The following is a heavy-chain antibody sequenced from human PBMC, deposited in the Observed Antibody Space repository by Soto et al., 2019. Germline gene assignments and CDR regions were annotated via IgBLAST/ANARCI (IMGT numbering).Heavy chain of an antibody. CDR3: ARDEWFGELSPSHYGMDV. CDR1: GFTFSSYA. J-gene: IGHJ6*02. D-gene: IGHD3-10*01. Sequence: GGSLRLSCAASGFTFSSYAMHWVRQTPGKGLEWVAVRSYDGSNKYYADSVKGRFTISRDNSKDTLYLQMNSLRAEDTAVYYCARDEWFGELSPSHYGMDVWGQGTTVTVSS. V-gene: IGHV3-30-3*01. CDR2: RSYDGSNK.